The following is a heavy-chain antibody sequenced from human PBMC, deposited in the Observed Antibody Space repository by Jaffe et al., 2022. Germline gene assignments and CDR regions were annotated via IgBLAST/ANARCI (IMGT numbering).Heavy chain of an antibody. D-gene: IGHD5-12*01. CDR3: AKDSLGNSGYDFGSDY. CDR2: ISWNSGSI. J-gene: IGHJ4*02. V-gene: IGHV3-9*01. Sequence: EVQLVESGGGLVQPGRSLRLSCAASGFTFDDYAMHWVRQAPGKGLEWVSGISWNSGSIGYADSVKGRFTISRDNAKNSLYLQMNSLRAEDTALYYCAKDSLGNSGYDFGSDYWGQGTLVTVSS. CDR1: GFTFDDYA.